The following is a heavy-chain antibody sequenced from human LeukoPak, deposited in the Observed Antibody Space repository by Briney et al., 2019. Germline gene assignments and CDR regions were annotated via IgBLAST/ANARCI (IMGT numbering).Heavy chain of an antibody. CDR2: IYHSGST. CDR1: GGSISSSNW. V-gene: IGHV4-4*02. D-gene: IGHD2-2*01. J-gene: IGHJ6*03. CDR3: ARLSRIVVVPAAIYYYYYMDV. Sequence: SETLSLTCAVSGGSISSSNWWSWVRQPPGKGLEWIGEIYHSGSTNYNPSPKSRVTISVDKSKNQFSLKLSSVTAADTAVYYCARLSRIVVVPAAIYYYYYMDVWGKGTTVTVSS.